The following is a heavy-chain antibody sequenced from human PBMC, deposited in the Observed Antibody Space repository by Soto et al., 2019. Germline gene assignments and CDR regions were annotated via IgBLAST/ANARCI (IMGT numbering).Heavy chain of an antibody. CDR1: GGSISSGGYY. CDR2: IYCSGST. V-gene: IGHV4-31*03. J-gene: IGHJ5*02. CDR3: ARSVFP. Sequence: QVQLQESGPGLVKPSQTLSLTCTVSGGSISSGGYYWSWIRQHPGKGLEWIGYIYCSGSTDYNPSLKTRVTLSVATSKDQSSLTPGSVTAADTAVYYCARSVFPWGQGTLVTVSS.